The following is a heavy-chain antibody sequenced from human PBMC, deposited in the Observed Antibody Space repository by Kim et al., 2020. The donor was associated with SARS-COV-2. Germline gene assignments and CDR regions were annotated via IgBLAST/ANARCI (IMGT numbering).Heavy chain of an antibody. V-gene: IGHV2-5*02. D-gene: IGHD3-3*01. CDR3: AHSRGPRIFFA. CDR1: GFSLSTSGLG. CDR2: IYWDDDK. Sequence: SGPTLVKPTQTLTLTCTFSGFSLSTSGLGVGWIRQPPGKALEWLALIYWDDDKWYIPSLKSRLTITKDTSKNQVILTLTNMDPVDTATYYCAHSRGPRIFFAWGQGTLVTVSS. J-gene: IGHJ4*01.